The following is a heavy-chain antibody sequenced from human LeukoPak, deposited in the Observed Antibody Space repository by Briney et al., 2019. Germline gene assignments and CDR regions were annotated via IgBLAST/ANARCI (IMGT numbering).Heavy chain of an antibody. D-gene: IGHD6-19*01. CDR3: ARGVSSGWFYYFDY. CDR1: GGSISSGGYY. CDR2: IYHSGST. J-gene: IGHJ4*02. Sequence: SQTLSLTCTVSGGSISSGGYYWSWIRQPPGKGLEWIGYIYHSGSTYYNPSLKSRVTISVDRSKNQFSLKLSSVTAADTAVYYCARGVSSGWFYYFDYWGQGTLVTVSS. V-gene: IGHV4-30-2*01.